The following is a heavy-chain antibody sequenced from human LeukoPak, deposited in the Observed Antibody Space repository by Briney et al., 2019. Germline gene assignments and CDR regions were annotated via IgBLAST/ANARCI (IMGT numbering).Heavy chain of an antibody. J-gene: IGHJ4*02. CDR3: ARDPSVEMATVIDY. V-gene: IGHV3-33*01. D-gene: IGHD5-24*01. Sequence: GGSLRLSCAASGFTFSSYGMHWVRQAPGKGLEWVAVIWYDGSNKYYAYSVKGRFTISRDNSKNTLYLQMNSLRAEDTAVYYCARDPSVEMATVIDYWGQGTLVTVSS. CDR2: IWYDGSNK. CDR1: GFTFSSYG.